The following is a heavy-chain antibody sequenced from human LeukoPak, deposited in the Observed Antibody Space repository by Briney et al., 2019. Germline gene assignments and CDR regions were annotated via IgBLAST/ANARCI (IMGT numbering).Heavy chain of an antibody. J-gene: IGHJ5*02. CDR1: GYTFTSYG. CDR3: ARDGDYYDSSGYYNWFDP. Sequence: ASVKVSCKASGYTFTSYGISWVRQAPGQGLEWRGWISAYNGNTNYAQKLQGRVTMTTDTSTSTAYMELRSLRYDDTAVYYCARDGDYYDSSGYYNWFDPWGQGTLVTVSS. D-gene: IGHD3-22*01. V-gene: IGHV1-18*01. CDR2: ISAYNGNT.